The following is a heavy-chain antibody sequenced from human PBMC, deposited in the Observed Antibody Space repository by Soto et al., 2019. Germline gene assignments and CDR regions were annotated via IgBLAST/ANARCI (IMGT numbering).Heavy chain of an antibody. V-gene: IGHV2-5*02. CDR1: GFSLSTSGVG. Sequence: SGPTLVNPTQTLTLTCTFSGFSLSTSGVGVGWIRQPPGKALEWLALIYWDDDKRYSPSLKSRLTITKDTSKNQVVLTMTNMDPVDTATYYCATYYDFWSGHSYNWFDPWGQGTLVTVSS. J-gene: IGHJ5*02. CDR2: IYWDDDK. CDR3: ATYYDFWSGHSYNWFDP. D-gene: IGHD3-3*01.